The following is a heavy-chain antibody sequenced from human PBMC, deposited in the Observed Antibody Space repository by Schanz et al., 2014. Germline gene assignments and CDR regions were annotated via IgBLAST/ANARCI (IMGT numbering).Heavy chain of an antibody. CDR2: IWYDENNK. V-gene: IGHV3-33*01. D-gene: IGHD3-10*01. J-gene: IGHJ4*02. Sequence: QVQLVESGGGVVQFGRSLRLSCVASGFTFSSYGMHWVRQAPGKGLEWVAVIWYDENNKYYADSVKGRFTMSRDNSKNTLYLQMKSLRAEDTAVYYCARANYRRKINFDYWGRGTLVTVSS. CDR1: GFTFSSYG. CDR3: ARANYRRKINFDY.